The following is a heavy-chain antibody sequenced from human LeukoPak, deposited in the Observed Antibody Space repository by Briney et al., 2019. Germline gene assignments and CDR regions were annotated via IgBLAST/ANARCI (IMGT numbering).Heavy chain of an antibody. Sequence: SSETLSLTCTVSGYSISSGYYWGWIRQPPGKGLEWIGSIYHSGSTYYNPSLKSRVTISVDTSKNQFSLKLSSVTAADTDVYYCARDRDGTGGKLWNYFSWPGYYFDYWGQGTLVTVSS. CDR2: IYHSGST. CDR1: GYSISSGYY. CDR3: ARDRDGTGGKLWNYFSWPGYYFDY. V-gene: IGHV4-38-2*02. D-gene: IGHD1-7*01. J-gene: IGHJ4*02.